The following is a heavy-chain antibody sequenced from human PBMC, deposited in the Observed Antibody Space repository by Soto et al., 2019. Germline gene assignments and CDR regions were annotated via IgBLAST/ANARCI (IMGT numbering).Heavy chain of an antibody. D-gene: IGHD2-8*01. J-gene: IGHJ6*02. V-gene: IGHV4-30-4*01. Sequence: PSETLSLTCTVSGASISSGDYYWSWIRQPPGKGLEWIGYIYYSGSTNYNPSLKSRVTISVDTSKNQFSLKLSSVTAADTAVYYCARGPHLDCTNGVCYTPSGMDVWGQGTTVTVSS. CDR1: GASISSGDYY. CDR3: ARGPHLDCTNGVCYTPSGMDV. CDR2: IYYSGST.